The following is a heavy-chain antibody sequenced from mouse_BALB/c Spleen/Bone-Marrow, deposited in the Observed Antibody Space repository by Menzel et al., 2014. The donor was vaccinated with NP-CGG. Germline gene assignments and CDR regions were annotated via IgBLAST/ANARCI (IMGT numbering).Heavy chain of an antibody. D-gene: IGHD2-4*01. J-gene: IGHJ4*01. V-gene: IGHV2-6-7*01. CDR3: ARDSFLITRALDY. CDR2: ILGDGST. Sequence: VQLVESGPGLVAPSPSLSITCTASGFSLTGYGVNWVRQPPGKGLEWMGMILGDGSTDYNSALKSRLSISKDNSKSQVFLKMNSLQTDDTARYYCARDSFLITRALDYWGQGTSVTVSS. CDR1: GFSLTGYG.